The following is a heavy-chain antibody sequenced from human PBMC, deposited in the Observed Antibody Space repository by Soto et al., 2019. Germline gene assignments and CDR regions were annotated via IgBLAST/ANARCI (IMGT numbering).Heavy chain of an antibody. CDR3: AHSHFEIWTGPFGS. CDR1: GFSLNNXGVT. V-gene: IGHV2-5*01. CDR2: IYWNDDK. J-gene: IGHJ5*01. D-gene: IGHD3-9*01. Sequence: VSGARRVNATQTXTLTXXFXGFSLNNXGVTVGWIRQPPGQALDGLALIYWNDDKRCTPSLQKRLTATKDTSKNQVILTMTNMNPVDTATYYCAHSHFEIWTGPFGSWGPGALVTVSS.